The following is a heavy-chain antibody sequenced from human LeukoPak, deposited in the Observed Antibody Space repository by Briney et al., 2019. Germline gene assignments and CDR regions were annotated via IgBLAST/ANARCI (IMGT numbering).Heavy chain of an antibody. CDR2: IYTSGST. Sequence: PSETLSLTCAVSGGSISTYYWSWIRQPAGKGLGWIGRIYTSGSTNYNPSLKSRVTMSVDTSKNQFSLKLSSVTAADTAVYYCARADSSGYSDAFDIWGQGTMVTVSS. J-gene: IGHJ3*02. D-gene: IGHD3-22*01. CDR1: GGSISTYY. CDR3: ARADSSGYSDAFDI. V-gene: IGHV4-4*07.